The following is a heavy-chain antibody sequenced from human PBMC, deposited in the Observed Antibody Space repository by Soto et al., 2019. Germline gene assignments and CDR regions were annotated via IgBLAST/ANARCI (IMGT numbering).Heavy chain of an antibody. D-gene: IGHD2-2*01. CDR2: ISSDGSST. J-gene: IGHJ5*02. V-gene: IGHV3-74*01. Sequence: GGSLRLSCAASGFTFSIYWMHWVRQAPGKGLVWVSRISSDGSSTTYADSVKGRFTISRDNAKNTLYMKMDSLRAEDTGVYYCARGPYCISTSCYDWFDPWGQGTLVTVSS. CDR3: ARGPYCISTSCYDWFDP. CDR1: GFTFSIYW.